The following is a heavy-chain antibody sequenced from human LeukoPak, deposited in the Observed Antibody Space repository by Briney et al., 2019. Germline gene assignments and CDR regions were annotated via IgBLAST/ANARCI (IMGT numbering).Heavy chain of an antibody. CDR2: TYYRPKWYN. V-gene: IGHV6-1*01. CDR3: AWVHDSSPWFDP. Sequence: SQTLSLTCAISGDTVSSNSATWSWIRQSPSRGLEWLGRTYYRPKWYNDYAVSVKGRITFNPDTSKNQFSLQLNSVTPEDTAVYYCAWVHDSSPWFDPWGQGTLVTVSS. CDR1: GDTVSSNSAT. D-gene: IGHD3-22*01. J-gene: IGHJ5*02.